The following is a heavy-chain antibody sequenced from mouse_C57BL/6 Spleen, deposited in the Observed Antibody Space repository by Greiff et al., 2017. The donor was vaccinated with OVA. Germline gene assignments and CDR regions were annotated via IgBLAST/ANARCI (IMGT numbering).Heavy chain of an antibody. CDR1: GYSLTSGYY. V-gene: IGHV3-6*01. CDR2: ISYDGSN. J-gene: IGHJ1*03. CDR3: ARDGANWDWYFDV. Sequence: LQESGPGLVKPSQSLSLTCSVTGYSLTSGYYWNWIRQFPGNKLEWMGYISYDGSNNYNPSLKNRISITRDTSKNQFFLKLNSVTTEDTATYYCARDGANWDWYFDVWGTGTTVTVSS. D-gene: IGHD4-1*01.